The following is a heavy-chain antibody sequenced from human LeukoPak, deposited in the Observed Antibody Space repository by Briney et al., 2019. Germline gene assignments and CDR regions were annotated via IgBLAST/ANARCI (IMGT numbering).Heavy chain of an antibody. J-gene: IGHJ5*02. CDR2: IYYSGST. D-gene: IGHD3-10*01. Sequence: SETLSLTCTVSGGSLSSYYWSWIRQPPGKGLEWIGYIYYSGSTNYNPSLKSRVTISVDTPKNQFSLKLSSVTAADTAVYYCARQSLGPSRSGTSNIWFDPWGQGTLVTVSS. CDR3: ARQSLGPSRSGTSNIWFDP. V-gene: IGHV4-59*08. CDR1: GGSLSSYY.